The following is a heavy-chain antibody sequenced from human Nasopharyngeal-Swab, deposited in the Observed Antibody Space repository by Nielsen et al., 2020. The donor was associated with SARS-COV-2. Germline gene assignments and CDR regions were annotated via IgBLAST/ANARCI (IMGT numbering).Heavy chain of an antibody. CDR3: AGGFGDYDY. CDR1: GGSISSYY. D-gene: IGHD4-17*01. J-gene: IGHJ4*02. CDR2: IYYSGST. Sequence: SETLSLTCTVSGGSISSYYWSWIRQPPGKGLEWIGYIYYSGSTNYNPSLKGRVTISVDTSKNQFSLKLSSVTAADTAVYYCAGGFGDYDYWGQGTLVTVSS. V-gene: IGHV4-59*01.